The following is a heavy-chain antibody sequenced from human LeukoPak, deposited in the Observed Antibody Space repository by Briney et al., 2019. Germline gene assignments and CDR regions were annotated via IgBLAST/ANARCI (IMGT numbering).Heavy chain of an antibody. CDR1: GFIFSNYA. V-gene: IGHV3-23*01. Sequence: GGSLRLSCAASGFIFSNYAMYWVRQAPGKELEWVSAISGRSNNTYYADSVKGRFTISRDSSKNTLYLQMNSLRADDTAVYYCAKWGDYDVLTGYYVSDFWGQGTLVTVSS. J-gene: IGHJ4*02. D-gene: IGHD3-9*01. CDR3: AKWGDYDVLTGYYVSDF. CDR2: ISGRSNNT.